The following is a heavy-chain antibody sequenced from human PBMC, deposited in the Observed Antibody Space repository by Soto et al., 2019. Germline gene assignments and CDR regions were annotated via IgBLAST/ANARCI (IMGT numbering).Heavy chain of an antibody. CDR3: AADHIAARAGDYYYYYYGMDV. D-gene: IGHD6-6*01. CDR1: GFTFTSSA. Sequence: GASVKVSCKASGFTFTSSAVQWVRQARGQRLEWIGWIVVGSGNTNYAQKFQERVTITRDMSTSTAYMELSSLRSEDTAVYYCAADHIAARAGDYYYYYYGMDVWGQGTTVTVSS. CDR2: IVVGSGNT. J-gene: IGHJ6*02. V-gene: IGHV1-58*01.